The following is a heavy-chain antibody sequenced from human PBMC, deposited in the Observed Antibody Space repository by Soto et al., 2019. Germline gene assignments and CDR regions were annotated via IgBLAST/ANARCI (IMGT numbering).Heavy chain of an antibody. D-gene: IGHD6-13*01. Sequence: GSLRLSCVASGFTFSSYGMHWIRQAPGKGLEWVAVIWYDGSNKYYADSVKGRFTISRDNSKNTLYLQMNSLRAEDTAVYYCASDASSSWYYFDYWGQGALVTVS. CDR2: IWYDGSNK. CDR1: GFTFSSYG. CDR3: ASDASSSWYYFDY. J-gene: IGHJ4*02. V-gene: IGHV3-33*01.